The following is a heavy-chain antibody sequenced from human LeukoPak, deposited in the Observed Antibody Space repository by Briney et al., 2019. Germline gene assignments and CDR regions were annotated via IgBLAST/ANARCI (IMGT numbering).Heavy chain of an antibody. CDR1: GYTFTGYY. D-gene: IGHD6-6*01. J-gene: IGHJ4*02. V-gene: IGHV1-2*02. Sequence: ASVKVSCKASGYTFTGYYMHWVRQAPGQGLEWMRWINPNSGGTNYAQKFQGRVTMTRDTSNSTAYMELSRLRSDDTAVYYCARASIAARRYDYWGQGTLVTVSS. CDR2: INPNSGGT. CDR3: ARASIAARRYDY.